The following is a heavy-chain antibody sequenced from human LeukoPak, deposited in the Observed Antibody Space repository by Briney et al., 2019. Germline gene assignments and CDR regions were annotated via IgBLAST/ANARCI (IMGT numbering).Heavy chain of an antibody. D-gene: IGHD4-23*01. J-gene: IGHJ4*02. CDR1: GFIVSDHY. V-gene: IGHV3-53*01. Sequence: GGSLRLSCAASGFIVSDHYMGWVRQAPEKGLDWVSVMYSSGNIHYADSVEGRFTISRDNSKNTLYLQMNSVRAEDTAVYYCARYSGDYGGNIYFFDYWGQGTPVTVSS. CDR2: MYSSGNI. CDR3: ARYSGDYGGNIYFFDY.